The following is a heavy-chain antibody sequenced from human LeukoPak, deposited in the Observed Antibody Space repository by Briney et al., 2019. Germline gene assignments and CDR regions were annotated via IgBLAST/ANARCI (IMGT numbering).Heavy chain of an antibody. CDR2: IKQDGSKK. D-gene: IGHD3-3*01. CDR1: GFPFSSYW. CDR3: ARDQYDTWSRRGNFDS. Sequence: GGSLRLSCVASGFPFSSYWMTWVRQAPGKGLEWVANIKQDGSKKSYVDSVKGRFTISRDNTKNSLYLQMNSLRAEDTAVFYCARDQYDTWSRRGNFDSWGQGTLVIVSS. J-gene: IGHJ4*02. V-gene: IGHV3-7*03.